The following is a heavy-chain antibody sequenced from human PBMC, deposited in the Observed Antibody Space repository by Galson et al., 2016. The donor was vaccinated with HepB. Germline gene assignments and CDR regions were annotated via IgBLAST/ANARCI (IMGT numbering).Heavy chain of an antibody. CDR1: GFSFDTYA. CDR2: IGGANT. J-gene: IGHJ3*02. CDR3: ARERSYGYEPHDASDM. Sequence: SLRLSCAASGFSFDTYAMTWVRQAPGKGLEWVAGIGGANTYYAGSVKGRFTISRDNSKNTVDLQMNSLRAEDTALYYCARERSYGYEPHDASDMWGPGTMVTVSS. D-gene: IGHD5-18*01. V-gene: IGHV3-23*01.